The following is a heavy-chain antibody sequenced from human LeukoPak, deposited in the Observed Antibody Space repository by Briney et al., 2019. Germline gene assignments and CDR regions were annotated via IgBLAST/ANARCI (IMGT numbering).Heavy chain of an antibody. J-gene: IGHJ3*02. Sequence: SQTLSLTCAISGDSVSNNNASWNWIRQSPARGLEWLGSTYYRGKSYTDYAVSVSSRITINPHASKNVFSLQLNCVTPEDTAVYYCASSSLRGSDAFDIWGEKTMVTVSS. D-gene: IGHD3-16*01. CDR1: GDSVSNNNAS. V-gene: IGHV6-1*01. CDR3: ASSSLRGSDAFDI. CDR2: TYYRGKSYT.